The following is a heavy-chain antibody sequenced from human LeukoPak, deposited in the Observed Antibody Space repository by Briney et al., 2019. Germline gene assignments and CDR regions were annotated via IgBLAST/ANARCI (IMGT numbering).Heavy chain of an antibody. J-gene: IGHJ4*02. CDR1: GVSISSGDYY. CDR2: IYYSGTT. CDR3: ARVRYNWNADDY. V-gene: IGHV4-30-4*01. Sequence: PSQTLSLTCTVSGVSISSGDYYRSWIRQPPGKALEWIGFIYYSGTTYYNPSLKSRVSISVDTSNNQFYLRLSSVTAADTAVYYCARVRYNWNADDYWGQGTLVTVSS. D-gene: IGHD1-1*01.